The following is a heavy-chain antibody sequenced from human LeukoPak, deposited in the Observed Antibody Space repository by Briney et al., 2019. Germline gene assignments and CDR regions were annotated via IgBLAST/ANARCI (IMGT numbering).Heavy chain of an antibody. J-gene: IGHJ4*02. V-gene: IGHV1-2*02. CDR2: INPNSGDT. Sequence: VASVKVSCKASGYTFTGYYIHWVRQAPGQGLEWMAWINPNSGDTNYAQRFQGRVTMTRDTSISTAYMELRSLRSDDTAVYYCARDEGAAMVQNNDYWGQGTLVTVSS. CDR3: ARDEGAAMVQNNDY. CDR1: GYTFTGYY. D-gene: IGHD5-18*01.